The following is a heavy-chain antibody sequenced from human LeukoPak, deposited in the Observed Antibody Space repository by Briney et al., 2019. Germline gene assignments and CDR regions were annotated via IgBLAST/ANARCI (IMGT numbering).Heavy chain of an antibody. V-gene: IGHV3-23*01. CDR1: GYTFNSHA. CDR3: ANEVRPNDY. J-gene: IGHJ4*02. CDR2: IDISGGST. Sequence: GGSLRLSCAVSGYTFNSHAKCWVPQAPGKGLEWVSSIDISGGSTYYADSVKGRFTISRDNSKNTLYLQMNSLRGEDTALYFCANEVRPNDYWGQGTLVTVSS. D-gene: IGHD4/OR15-4a*01.